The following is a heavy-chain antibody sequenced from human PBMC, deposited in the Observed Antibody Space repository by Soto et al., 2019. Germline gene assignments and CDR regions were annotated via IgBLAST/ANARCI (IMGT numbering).Heavy chain of an antibody. D-gene: IGHD6-6*01. CDR2: ISSSSSTI. CDR3: ARDGNSYSSSSFDY. Sequence: GGSLRMSWSASGFTFSSYSRNWVRQAPGKGLEWVSYISSSSSTIYYADSVKGRFTISRDNAKNSLYLQMNSLRAEDTAVYYCARDGNSYSSSSFDYWGQGTLVTVSS. V-gene: IGHV3-48*01. CDR1: GFTFSSYS. J-gene: IGHJ4*02.